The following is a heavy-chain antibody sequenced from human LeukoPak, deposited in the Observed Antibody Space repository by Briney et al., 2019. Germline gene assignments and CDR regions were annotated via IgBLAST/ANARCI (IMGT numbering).Heavy chain of an antibody. CDR3: ARGRSGYGPFDAFDI. J-gene: IGHJ3*02. Sequence: QPGGSLRLSCTASGYTFSSYAMTWVRQAPGEGLEWVPAISGSGANTYYADSVKGRFAASRDNSKDTLYLQMRSLRAEDTAVYYCARGRSGYGPFDAFDIWGHGTWVTVSS. CDR1: GYTFSSYA. D-gene: IGHD3-22*01. CDR2: ISGSGANT. V-gene: IGHV3-23*01.